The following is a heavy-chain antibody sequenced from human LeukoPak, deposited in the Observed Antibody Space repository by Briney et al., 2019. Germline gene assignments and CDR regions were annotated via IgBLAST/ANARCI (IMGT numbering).Heavy chain of an antibody. CDR1: GYTFTSYG. CDR2: ISAYNGNT. Sequence: ASVKVSCKASGYTFTSYGISWVRQAPGQGLEWMGWISAYNGNTNYAQKLWGRVTMTTDTSTSTAYMELRSLRSDDTAVYYCARADCSSTSCYSYYFDYWGQGTLVTVSS. J-gene: IGHJ4*02. V-gene: IGHV1-18*01. D-gene: IGHD2-2*01. CDR3: ARADCSSTSCYSYYFDY.